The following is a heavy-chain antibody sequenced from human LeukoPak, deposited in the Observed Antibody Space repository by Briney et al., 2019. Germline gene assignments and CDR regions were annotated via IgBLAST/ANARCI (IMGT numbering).Heavy chain of an antibody. V-gene: IGHV3-30*03. Sequence: PGGSLRLSCAASGFSFTMYGIHWVRQAPGKGLEWVAVISTDGNNEYYANSVKGRFTISRDNSKNTLYLQMNSLRAEDTAVYYCARSYYYYGMDVWGQGTTVTVSS. J-gene: IGHJ6*02. CDR3: ARSYYYYGMDV. CDR2: ISTDGNNE. CDR1: GFSFTMYG.